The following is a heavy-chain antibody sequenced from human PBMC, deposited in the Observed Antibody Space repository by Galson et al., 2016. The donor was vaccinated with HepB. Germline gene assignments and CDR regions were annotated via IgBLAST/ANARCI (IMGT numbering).Heavy chain of an antibody. J-gene: IGHJ5*02. D-gene: IGHD6-13*01. CDR3: ARVALPAAAAKRRGNWFDP. V-gene: IGHV1-69*06. CDR1: GGTFTTYT. CDR2: IIPIFGTA. Sequence: SVKVSCKASGGTFTTYTISWVRQAPGQGLEWMGGIIPIFGTAKYAQNFQGRVTITADKSTTTAYMELSSLTFDDTAVYYCARVALPAAAAKRRGNWFDPWGQGTLVTVSS.